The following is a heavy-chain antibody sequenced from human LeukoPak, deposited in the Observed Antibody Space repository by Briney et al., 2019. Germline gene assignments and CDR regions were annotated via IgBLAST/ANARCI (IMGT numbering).Heavy chain of an antibody. CDR3: ASLPWLVRWVYY. CDR1: GFTFSSYS. Sequence: GGSLRLFCVASGFTFSSYSMNWVRQAPGKGLEWVSSISSSSSYIYYADSVKGRFTISRDNAKNSLYLQMNSLRAEDTAVYYCASLPWLVRWVYYWGQGTLVTVSS. D-gene: IGHD6-19*01. J-gene: IGHJ4*02. CDR2: ISSSSSYI. V-gene: IGHV3-21*01.